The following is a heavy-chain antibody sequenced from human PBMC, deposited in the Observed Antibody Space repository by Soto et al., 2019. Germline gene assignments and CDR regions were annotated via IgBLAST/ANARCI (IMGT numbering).Heavy chain of an antibody. CDR1: DGSISRYY. CDR3: ARHPISGAFDI. Sequence: SETLSLTSTVSDGSISRYYGWWIRQPPGKGLELIGYIYYSGRTNYNPPLKSRVTISVDTSKNQFSLKLSSVTAADTAVYYFARHPISGAFDIRGQGTMVTVSS. CDR2: IYYSGRT. V-gene: IGHV4-59*08. D-gene: IGHD6-25*01. J-gene: IGHJ3*02.